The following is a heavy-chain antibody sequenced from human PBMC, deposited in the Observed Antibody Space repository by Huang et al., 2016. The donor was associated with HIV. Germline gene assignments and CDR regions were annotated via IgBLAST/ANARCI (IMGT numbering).Heavy chain of an antibody. V-gene: IGHV4-30-4*01. D-gene: IGHD1-1*01. Sequence: QVQLQESGPGLVKPSQTLSLTCSVSGGSISSDGYYWTWIRQPPGKGLEWIGSIDYSGSTYYTPSLENRVTISVDKSKNEFSLKLNSVTAADTAVYYCARIRWNEGWFDPWGQGTLVTVSS. CDR1: GGSISSDGYY. CDR2: IDYSGST. CDR3: ARIRWNEGWFDP. J-gene: IGHJ5*02.